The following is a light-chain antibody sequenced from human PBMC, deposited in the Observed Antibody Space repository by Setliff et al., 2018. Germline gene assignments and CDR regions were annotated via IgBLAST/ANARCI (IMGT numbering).Light chain of an antibody. V-gene: IGLV2-8*01. CDR3: SSYAGSTGNV. CDR2: EVS. J-gene: IGLJ1*01. CDR1: SSDVGGYNY. Sequence: SALAQPPSASGSPGQSVTISCTGTSSDVGGYNYVSWYQQHPGKAPKLMIYEVSKRPSGVPDRFSGSKSGNTASLTVSGLQAEDEADYYCSSYAGSTGNVFGTGTKV.